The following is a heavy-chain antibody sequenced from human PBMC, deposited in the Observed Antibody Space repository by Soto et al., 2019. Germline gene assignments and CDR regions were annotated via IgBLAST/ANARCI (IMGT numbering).Heavy chain of an antibody. V-gene: IGHV4-59*08. CDR1: GGSISSYY. CDR3: ARQFLLPPTAMAINWFDL. CDR2: IYYSGST. J-gene: IGHJ5*02. Sequence: PSETLSLTCTVSGGSISSYYWSWIRQPPGKGLEWIGYIYYSGSTNYNPSLKSRVTISVDTSKNQFSLKLSSVTAADTAVYYCARQFLLPPTAMAINWFDLWGQGTLVTVSS. D-gene: IGHD5-18*01.